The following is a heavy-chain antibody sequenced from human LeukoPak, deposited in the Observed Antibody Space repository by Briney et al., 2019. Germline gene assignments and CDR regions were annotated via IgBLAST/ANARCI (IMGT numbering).Heavy chain of an antibody. J-gene: IGHJ4*02. CDR2: ISYSGST. D-gene: IGHD3-22*01. CDR3: ARHERGYYDSSGYYGFSDY. V-gene: IGHV4-39*01. CDR1: GGSISSSSYH. Sequence: PSETLSLTCTVSGGSISSSSYHWGWIRQPPGKGLEWIGSISYSGSTYYNLSLKSRATISVDTSKNQFSLKLNSLTAADTAVYYCARHERGYYDSSGYYGFSDYWGQGTLVTVSS.